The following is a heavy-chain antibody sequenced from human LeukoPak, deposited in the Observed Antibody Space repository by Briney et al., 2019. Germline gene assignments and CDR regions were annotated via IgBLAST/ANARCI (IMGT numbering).Heavy chain of an antibody. Sequence: PSETLSLTCTVSGGSISSYYWSWIRQPAGKGLERIGRIYTSGSTNYNPSLKSRVTMSVDTSKNQFSLKLSSVTAADTAVYYCARAYSSGYRDYYYMDVWGKGTTVTVSS. CDR2: IYTSGST. CDR3: ARAYSSGYRDYYYMDV. D-gene: IGHD3-22*01. J-gene: IGHJ6*03. V-gene: IGHV4-4*07. CDR1: GGSISSYY.